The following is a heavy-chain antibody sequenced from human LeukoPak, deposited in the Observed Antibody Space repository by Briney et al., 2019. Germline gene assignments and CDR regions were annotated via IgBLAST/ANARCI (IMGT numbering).Heavy chain of an antibody. Sequence: GGSLRLSCAVSGFTVNTNYVAWVRQAPGKGLEWVSVIYSDGTIYYTNSVRGRFTISRDNSKNTVSLQMNSLRAEDTAVYYCARVRNGYNAVFDLWGQGTLVTVSS. D-gene: IGHD1-1*01. CDR3: ARVRNGYNAVFDL. CDR2: IYSDGTI. J-gene: IGHJ4*02. V-gene: IGHV3-53*01. CDR1: GFTVNTNY.